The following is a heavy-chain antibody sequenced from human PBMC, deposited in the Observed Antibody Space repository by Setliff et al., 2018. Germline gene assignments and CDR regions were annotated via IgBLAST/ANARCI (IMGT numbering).Heavy chain of an antibody. V-gene: IGHV3-48*03. Sequence: GGSLRLSCEASGFTFRTYEMIWVRQAPGKGLERVSKTHTDGITIYSDSVRGRFTISRDSAKNSLHLQMTSLSAEDTAVYYCAKPQVELRWGFESWGQGTPVTVSS. CDR2: THTDGITI. J-gene: IGHJ4*02. CDR3: AKPQVELRWGFES. D-gene: IGHD1-7*01. CDR1: GFTFRTYE.